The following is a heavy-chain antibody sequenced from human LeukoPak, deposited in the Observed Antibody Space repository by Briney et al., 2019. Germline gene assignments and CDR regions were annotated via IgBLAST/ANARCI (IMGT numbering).Heavy chain of an antibody. V-gene: IGHV5-51*01. CDR1: GYRFTSYW. Sequence: GXSLKXSXKGSGYRFTSYWIGWGRPMPGKGVGWMGIIYPGDSDTRYSRSFQGQVTISAEKSISTPYLQWSSLKASDTAMYYCARGSGSYYAVKYWGQGTLVTVSS. D-gene: IGHD1-26*01. CDR2: IYPGDSDT. J-gene: IGHJ4*02. CDR3: ARGSGSYYAVKY.